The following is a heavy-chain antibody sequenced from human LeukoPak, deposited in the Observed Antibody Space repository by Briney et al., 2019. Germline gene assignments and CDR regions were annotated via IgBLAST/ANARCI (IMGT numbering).Heavy chain of an antibody. D-gene: IGHD6-19*01. CDR3: ARVASDSSGWYHFDY. CDR2: IYGGGST. V-gene: IGHV3-53*01. Sequence: GRSPRLSCAASGFTFGNYGMHWVRQAPGKGLEWVSVIYGGGSTNYGDSVKGRFTISRDNSKNTLYLQMNSLRTEDTAVYYCARVASDSSGWYHFDYWGQGTPVTVSS. J-gene: IGHJ4*02. CDR1: GFTFGNYG.